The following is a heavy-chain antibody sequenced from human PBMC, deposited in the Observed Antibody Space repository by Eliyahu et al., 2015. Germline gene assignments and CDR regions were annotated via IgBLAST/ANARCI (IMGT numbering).Heavy chain of an antibody. V-gene: IGHV4-59*08. Sequence: QVQLQESGPGLVKPSETLSLTCTVXGGSISSYYWSWIRQSPGKGLEWIGYMYYSGSTNYNPSLKSRVTISVDTSKNQFSLKLSSVTAADTAVYYCARHAAPYPYHFDYWGQGTLVTVSS. CDR2: MYYSGST. D-gene: IGHD6-25*01. CDR1: GGSISSYY. CDR3: ARHAAPYPYHFDY. J-gene: IGHJ4*02.